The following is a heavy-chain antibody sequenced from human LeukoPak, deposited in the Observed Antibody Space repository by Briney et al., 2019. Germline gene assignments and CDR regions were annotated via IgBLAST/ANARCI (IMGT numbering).Heavy chain of an antibody. D-gene: IGHD3-10*01. CDR2: FDPEDGET. J-gene: IGHJ6*02. Sequence: ASVKVSCKVSGYTLTELSIHWVRQAPGKGLEWMGGFDPEDGETIYAQKSQGRVTMTEDTSTDTGYMELRSLRSEDTAVYYCATDQRGAGLGFVYGSGSFNGLDVWGPGTTVTVSS. V-gene: IGHV1-24*01. CDR3: ATDQRGAGLGFVYGSGSFNGLDV. CDR1: GYTLTELS.